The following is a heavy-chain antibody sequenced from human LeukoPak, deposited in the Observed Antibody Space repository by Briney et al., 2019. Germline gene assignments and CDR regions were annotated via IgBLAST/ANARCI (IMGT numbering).Heavy chain of an antibody. CDR2: ISSSNSYI. CDR1: GFPFNSYT. J-gene: IGHJ4*02. V-gene: IGHV3-21*01. D-gene: IGHD3-10*01. CDR3: AKDLHYGSADY. Sequence: PGGSLRLSCAASGFPFNSYTMNWVRQAPGKGLEWVASISSSNSYIYYVDSVKGRFTISRDNAKNALYLQMNSLRAEDTAVYYCAKDLHYGSADYWGQGTLVTVSS.